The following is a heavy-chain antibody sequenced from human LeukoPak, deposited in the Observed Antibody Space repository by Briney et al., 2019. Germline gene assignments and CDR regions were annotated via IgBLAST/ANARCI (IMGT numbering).Heavy chain of an antibody. CDR3: ARGCHDAFDI. CDR2: ISSNGGST. CDR1: GFTFSSYA. V-gene: IGHV3-64D*06. J-gene: IGHJ3*02. Sequence: GGSLRLSCSASGFTFSSYAMHWVRQAPGKGLEYVSAISSNGGSTYYADSVKGRFTISRDNSKNTLYLQMSSLRAEDTAVYYCARGCHDAFDIWGQGTMVTVSS.